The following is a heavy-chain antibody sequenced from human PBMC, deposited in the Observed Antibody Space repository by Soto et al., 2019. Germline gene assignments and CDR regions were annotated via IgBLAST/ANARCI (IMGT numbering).Heavy chain of an antibody. Sequence: QVQLIQSGAEVKKPGASMKVSCKASAFTVSYLHWVRQAPGQGLEWMGRINPNTGVTDYAQRFQGRVTMTSDTSITTAFMDLSNVDFDDTAVYYFALERQLISPSDGFDIWGQGTVVTFSS. CDR2: INPNTGVT. V-gene: IGHV1-2*02. J-gene: IGHJ3*02. CDR3: ALERQLISPSDGFDI. CDR1: AFTVSY. D-gene: IGHD6-13*01.